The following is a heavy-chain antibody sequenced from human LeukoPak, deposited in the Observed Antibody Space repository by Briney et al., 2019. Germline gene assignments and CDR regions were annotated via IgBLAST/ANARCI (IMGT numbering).Heavy chain of an antibody. Sequence: PGGSLRLSCAASGFTFSSYGMHWVRQAPGKGLEWVAVISNDGSTKKYADSVKGRFTISRDNSKNTLYLQMNSLRAEDTAIYYCAKSGIAAAGQRGYFDYWGQGTLVTVSS. CDR2: ISNDGSTK. J-gene: IGHJ4*02. D-gene: IGHD6-13*01. CDR3: AKSGIAAAGQRGYFDY. V-gene: IGHV3-30*18. CDR1: GFTFSSYG.